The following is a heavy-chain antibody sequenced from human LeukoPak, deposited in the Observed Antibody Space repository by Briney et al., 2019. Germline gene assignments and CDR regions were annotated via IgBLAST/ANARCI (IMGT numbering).Heavy chain of an antibody. J-gene: IGHJ5*02. D-gene: IGHD3-9*01. Sequence: SETLSLTCTVSGGSISSSSHYWGWIRQPPGKGLEWIGTTHYSGSTYYNPSLKSRVTISVDTSKNQFSLKLSSLTAADTAVYYCARGIHLRYFAENWFDPWGQGTLVTVSS. CDR2: THYSGST. CDR1: GGSISSSSHY. CDR3: ARGIHLRYFAENWFDP. V-gene: IGHV4-39*07.